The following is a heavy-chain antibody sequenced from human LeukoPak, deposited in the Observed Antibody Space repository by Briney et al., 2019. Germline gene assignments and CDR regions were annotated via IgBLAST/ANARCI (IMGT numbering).Heavy chain of an antibody. CDR3: ARFRGSGSPAFDY. CDR1: GGSISSGGYY. CDR2: IYYSGST. D-gene: IGHD3-10*01. V-gene: IGHV4-31*03. Sequence: TLSLTCTVSGGSISSGGYYWSWIRQHPGKGLEWIGYIYYSGSTYYNPSLKSRVTISVDTSKNQFSLKLSSVTAADTAVYYCARFRGSGSPAFDYWGQGTLVTVSS. J-gene: IGHJ4*02.